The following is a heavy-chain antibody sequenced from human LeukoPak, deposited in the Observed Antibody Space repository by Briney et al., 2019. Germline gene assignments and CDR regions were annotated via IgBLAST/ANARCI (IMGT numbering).Heavy chain of an antibody. CDR2: TYYRSKWYN. V-gene: IGHV6-1*01. D-gene: IGHD5-12*01. CDR3: ARGGYMSNWFEH. J-gene: IGHJ5*02. Sequence: SQTLSLTCAISGDSVSSNSAAWNWIRQSPSGGLEWLGRTYYRSKWYNDYAVSVKSRITINPDRSKNQVSLQMNSVTPEDTAVYYCARGGYMSNWFEHWGQGTPVTVSS. CDR1: GDSVSSNSAA.